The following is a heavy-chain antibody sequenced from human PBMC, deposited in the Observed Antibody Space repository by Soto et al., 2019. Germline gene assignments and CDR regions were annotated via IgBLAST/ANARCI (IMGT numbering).Heavy chain of an antibody. CDR3: VQAKDLTVNDFKFDH. CDR2: ISFDGNTK. CDR1: GFTFSNYG. D-gene: IGHD3-9*01. Sequence: QVQLVESGGGVVQPGRSLRLSCAASGFTFSNYGMHWVRQAPGKGLEWVAVISFDGNTKYYGDSVNGRFIVSRDNSKNILYVQMKSLPPEDTAVSYCVQAKDLTVNDFKFDHWGQGTLGTVSS. V-gene: IGHV3-30*18. J-gene: IGHJ4*02.